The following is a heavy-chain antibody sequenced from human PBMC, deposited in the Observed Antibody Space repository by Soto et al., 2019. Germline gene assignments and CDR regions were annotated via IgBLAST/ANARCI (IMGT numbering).Heavy chain of an antibody. CDR1: GYSFTSYW. V-gene: IGHV5-51*01. CDR2: IYPGDSDT. CDR3: ARQRRGYSYGSPFMDV. Sequence: PGESLKISCNGSGYSFTSYWIGWVRQMPGKGLEWMGIIYPGDSDTRYSPSFQGQVTISADKSISTAYLQWSSLKASDTAMYYCARQRRGYSYGSPFMDVWGQGTTVTVSS. D-gene: IGHD5-18*01. J-gene: IGHJ6*02.